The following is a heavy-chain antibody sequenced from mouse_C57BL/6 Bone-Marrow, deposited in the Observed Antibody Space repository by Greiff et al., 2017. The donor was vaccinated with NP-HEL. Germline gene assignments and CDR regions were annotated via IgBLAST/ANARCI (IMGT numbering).Heavy chain of an antibody. CDR2: ISDGGSYT. CDR1: GFTFSSYA. Sequence: EVMLVESGGGLVKPGGSLKLSCAASGFTFSSYAMSWVRQTPEKRLEWVATISDGGSYTYYPDNVKGRFTISRDNAKNNLYLQMSHLKSEDTAMYYSAMDVTVVATDYAMDYWGQGTSVTVSS. V-gene: IGHV5-4*03. D-gene: IGHD1-1*01. J-gene: IGHJ4*01. CDR3: AMDVTVVATDYAMDY.